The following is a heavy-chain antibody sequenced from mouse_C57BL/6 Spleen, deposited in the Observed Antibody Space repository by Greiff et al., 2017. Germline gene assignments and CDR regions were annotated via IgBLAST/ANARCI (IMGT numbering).Heavy chain of an antibody. J-gene: IGHJ4*01. CDR2: ISYDGSN. CDR3: ARRNWDYAMEY. D-gene: IGHD4-1*01. V-gene: IGHV3-6*01. Sequence: EPGPGLVKPSQPLSLTCSVTGYSITSGYYWNWIRQFPGNKLEWMGYISYDGSNNYNPSLKNRISITRDTSKNQFFLKLNSVTTEDTATYYCARRNWDYAMEYWGQGTSVTVSS. CDR1: GYSITSGYY.